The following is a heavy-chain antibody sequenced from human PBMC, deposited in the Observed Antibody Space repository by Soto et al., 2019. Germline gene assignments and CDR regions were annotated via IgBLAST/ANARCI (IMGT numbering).Heavy chain of an antibody. D-gene: IGHD2-21*02. CDR2: IWYDGSNK. CDR3: ARDPIYCGGDCYSGIWNYYYYGMDV. CDR1: GFTFSSYG. Sequence: GESLKISCAASGFTFSSYGMHWVRQAPGKGLEWVAVIWYDGSNKYYADSVKGRFTISRDNSKNTLYLQMNSLRAEDTAVYYCARDPIYCGGDCYSGIWNYYYYGMDVWGQGTTVTVSS. J-gene: IGHJ6*02. V-gene: IGHV3-33*01.